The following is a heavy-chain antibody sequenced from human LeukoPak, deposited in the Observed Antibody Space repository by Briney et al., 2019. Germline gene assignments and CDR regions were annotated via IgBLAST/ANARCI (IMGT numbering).Heavy chain of an antibody. CDR1: GGTFSSYA. D-gene: IGHD5-18*01. J-gene: IGHJ4*02. V-gene: IGHV1-69*01. CDR2: IIPIFGAA. Sequence: SVKVSCKASGGTFSSYAISWVRQAPGQGLEWMGGIIPIFGAANYAQKFQGRVTITADESTSTAYMELSSLRSEDTAVYYCARAGDTAMATQDWGQGTLVTVSS. CDR3: ARAGDTAMATQD.